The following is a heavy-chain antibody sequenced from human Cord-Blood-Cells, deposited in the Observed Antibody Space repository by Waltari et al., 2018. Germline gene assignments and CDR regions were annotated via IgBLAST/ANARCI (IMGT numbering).Heavy chain of an antibody. Sequence: QVQLQESGPGLVKPSETLSLTCAVSGYSISSGYYWGWIRQPPGKGLEWIGSIYHSGSTYYNPSLKSRVTISVDTSKNQFSLKRSSVTAADTAVYYCARDFRSDSGSYYWFDPWGQGTLVTVSS. J-gene: IGHJ5*02. V-gene: IGHV4-38-2*02. CDR1: GYSISSGYY. CDR2: IYHSGST. D-gene: IGHD1-26*01. CDR3: ARDFRSDSGSYYWFDP.